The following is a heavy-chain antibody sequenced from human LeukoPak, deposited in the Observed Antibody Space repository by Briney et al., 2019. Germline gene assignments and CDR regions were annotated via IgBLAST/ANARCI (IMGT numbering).Heavy chain of an antibody. CDR1: GFTFSSYT. CDR3: AREEHYRRYFAL. V-gene: IGHV3-53*01. Sequence: PGGSLRLSCAASGFTFSSYTMNWVRQAPGKGLEWASVSYSGGSSYYADSVKGRFTISRDNSKNTLYLQMNSLRAEDTAVYFCAREEHYRRYFALWGRGTLVTVSS. D-gene: IGHD3-16*02. J-gene: IGHJ2*01. CDR2: SYSGGSS.